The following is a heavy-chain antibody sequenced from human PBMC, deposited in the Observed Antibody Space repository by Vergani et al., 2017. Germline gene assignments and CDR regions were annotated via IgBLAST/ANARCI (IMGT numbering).Heavy chain of an antibody. J-gene: IGHJ4*02. Sequence: QAQLQQWGAGLLKPSETLSLTCAIYGGSFNDYWWTWIRQPPGKGLGWIGEIRHDGITHYSPSLKSRVTISIDTSTHQFSLNLRSVTAADTAVYYCAREGYCTNGVCFTLFDVWGQGALVTVSS. CDR2: IRHDGIT. V-gene: IGHV4-34*01. CDR3: AREGYCTNGVCFTLFDV. CDR1: GGSFNDYW. D-gene: IGHD2-8*01.